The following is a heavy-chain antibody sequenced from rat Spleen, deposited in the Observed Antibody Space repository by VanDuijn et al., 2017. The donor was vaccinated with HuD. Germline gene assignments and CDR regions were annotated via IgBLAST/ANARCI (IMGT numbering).Heavy chain of an antibody. V-gene: IGHV5-29*01. CDR1: GFTFSDYY. Sequence: EVQLVESDGGLVQPGRSLKPSCAASGFTFSDYYMAWVRHAPTKGLEWVAPISYDGSSTYYRDSVKGRFTISRDNAKSTLYLQMDSLRSEDTATYYCARGYYSSSVMDAGGQGASVTVSS. D-gene: IGHD1-2*01. CDR2: ISYDGSST. J-gene: IGHJ4*01. CDR3: ARGYYSSSVMDA.